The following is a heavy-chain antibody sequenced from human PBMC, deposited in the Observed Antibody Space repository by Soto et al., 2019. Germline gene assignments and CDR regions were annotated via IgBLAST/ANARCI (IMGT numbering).Heavy chain of an antibody. CDR1: GYTFTSYG. Sequence: ASVKVSCKASGYTFTSYGISWVRQAPGQGLEWMGWISAYNGNTNYAQKLQGRVTMTTDTSTSTAYMELRSLRSDDTAVYYCARDVDIVVVPAAIGYWGQGTLVTVSS. J-gene: IGHJ4*02. V-gene: IGHV1-18*01. CDR3: ARDVDIVVVPAAIGY. D-gene: IGHD2-2*02. CDR2: ISAYNGNT.